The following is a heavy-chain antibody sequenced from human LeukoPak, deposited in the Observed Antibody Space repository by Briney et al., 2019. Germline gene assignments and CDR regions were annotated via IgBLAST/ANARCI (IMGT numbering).Heavy chain of an antibody. CDR2: ISSSTSYI. D-gene: IGHD6-13*01. CDR1: GFTFSSYS. J-gene: IGHJ4*02. V-gene: IGHV3-21*01. Sequence: GGSLRLSCAASGFTFSSYSMNWVRQAPGKGLEWVSSISSSTSYIYYADSVKGRFTISRDNAKNSLYLQMNSLRAEDTAVYYCVRVGKEAAPGYYFDYWGQGTLVTVSS. CDR3: VRVGKEAAPGYYFDY.